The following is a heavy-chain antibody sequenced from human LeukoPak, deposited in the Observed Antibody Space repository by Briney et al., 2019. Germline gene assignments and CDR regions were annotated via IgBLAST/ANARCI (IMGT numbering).Heavy chain of an antibody. CDR3: AKDMPPYSSGPDFDY. CDR2: ISSRGSTI. Sequence: GGSLRLSCAASGFTFSDYYMSWIRQAPGKGLEWVSYISSRGSTIYYADSVKGRFTISRDNAKHPLYLQMNSLRPEDTALYYCAKDMPPYSSGPDFDYWGQGNLLTVSS. V-gene: IGHV3-11*01. CDR1: GFTFSDYY. D-gene: IGHD3-22*01. J-gene: IGHJ4*02.